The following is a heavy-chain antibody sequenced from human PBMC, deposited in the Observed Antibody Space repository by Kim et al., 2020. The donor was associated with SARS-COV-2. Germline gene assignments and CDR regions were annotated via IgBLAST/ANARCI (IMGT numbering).Heavy chain of an antibody. D-gene: IGHD2-2*01. J-gene: IGHJ6*04. CDR1: GGTFSSYA. Sequence: SVKVSCKASGGTFSSYAISWVRQAPGQGLEWMGGIIPIFGTANYAQKFQGRVTITADESTSTAYMELSSLRSEDTAVYYCARDEGVVVPAARTWGEYYYYYGMVVSGRGTTVIVVS. V-gene: IGHV1-69*13. CDR2: IIPIFGTA. CDR3: ARDEGVVVPAARTWGEYYYYYGMVV.